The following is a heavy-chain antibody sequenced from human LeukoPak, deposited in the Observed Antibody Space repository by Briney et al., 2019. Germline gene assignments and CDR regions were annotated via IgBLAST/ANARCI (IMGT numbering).Heavy chain of an antibody. J-gene: IGHJ4*02. D-gene: IGHD6-19*01. CDR2: IYSHGSST. Sequence: GGSLRLSCAASGFTFSSYWMHWVRQAPGKGLVWVSNIYSHGSSTTYADSVKGRFTISRDNAKNTLYLQMNSLRAEDTAVYYCARNVGSGWVGNWGQGTLVTVSS. V-gene: IGHV3-74*01. CDR3: ARNVGSGWVGN. CDR1: GFTFSSYW.